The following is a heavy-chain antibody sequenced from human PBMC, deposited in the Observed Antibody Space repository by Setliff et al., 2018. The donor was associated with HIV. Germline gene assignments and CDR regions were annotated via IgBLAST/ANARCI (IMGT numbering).Heavy chain of an antibody. Sequence: PGGSLRLSCAASGFTFDDYAMSWVRQAPGKGLEWVANIKQDGSEKYYVDSVKGRFTISRDNAKNSLYLQMNSLRAEDTAVYYCASHFGYCSSTSCEGYWGQGALVTVSS. V-gene: IGHV3-7*05. CDR2: IKQDGSEK. CDR1: GFTFDDYA. CDR3: ASHFGYCSSTSCEGY. J-gene: IGHJ4*02. D-gene: IGHD2-2*01.